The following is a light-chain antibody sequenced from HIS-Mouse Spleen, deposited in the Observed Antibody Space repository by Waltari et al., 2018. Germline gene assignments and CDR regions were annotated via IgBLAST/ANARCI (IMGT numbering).Light chain of an antibody. J-gene: IGLJ3*02. V-gene: IGLV1-47*01. Sequence: QSVLTQPPSASGTPGQRVTISCSGSSSNSGSNYVYLYQQRPGTAPKLLIYRNNQRPSGVPDRFSGSKSGTSASLAISGLRSEDEADYYCAAWDDSLSGRVFGGGTKLTVL. CDR1: SSNSGSNY. CDR2: RNN. CDR3: AAWDDSLSGRV.